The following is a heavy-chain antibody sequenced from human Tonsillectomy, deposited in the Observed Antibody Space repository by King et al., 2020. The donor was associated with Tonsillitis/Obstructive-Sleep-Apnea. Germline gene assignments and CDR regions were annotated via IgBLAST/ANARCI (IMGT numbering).Heavy chain of an antibody. Sequence: VQLVESGGGLVQPGRSLRLSCAASGFTFDDYAMHWVRHAPGKGLEWVSGISWNSGSIGYADSVKGRFTISRDNAKNSLYLQMNSLRADDTALYYCAKDYYDSSGYYPGRYCYYMDVWGKGTTVTVSS. V-gene: IGHV3-9*01. D-gene: IGHD3-22*01. CDR1: GFTFDDYA. J-gene: IGHJ6*03. CDR3: AKDYYDSSGYYPGRYCYYMDV. CDR2: ISWNSGSI.